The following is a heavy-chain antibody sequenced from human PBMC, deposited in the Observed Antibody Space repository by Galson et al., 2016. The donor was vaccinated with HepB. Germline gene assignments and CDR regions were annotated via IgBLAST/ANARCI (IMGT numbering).Heavy chain of an antibody. CDR1: GFTFSSYS. CDR3: ARARVGYQDAFDI. V-gene: IGHV3-21*01. J-gene: IGHJ3*02. D-gene: IGHD5-18*01. Sequence: SLRLSCAASGFTFSSYSMNWVRQAPGKGLEWVSSISSSSSYIYYADSVKGRFTTSRDNAKNSLYLQMNSLRAEDTAVYYCARARVGYQDAFDIWGQGTMVTVSS. CDR2: ISSSSSYI.